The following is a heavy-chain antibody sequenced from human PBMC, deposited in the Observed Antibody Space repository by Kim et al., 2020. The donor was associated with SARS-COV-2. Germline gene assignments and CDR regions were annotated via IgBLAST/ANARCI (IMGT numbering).Heavy chain of an antibody. CDR1: GFTFSDYY. V-gene: IGHV3-11*01. CDR3: ARALVYTTGWYKGLDV. Sequence: GGSLRLSCAASGFTFSDYYMTWIRQAPGKGLEWVSNIGRSGSAIYYADSVKGRFTISRDNAKNSLYLRMDFLRVEDTAVYYCARALVYTTGWYKGLDVWGPGTSVTVSS. J-gene: IGHJ6*02. D-gene: IGHD6-19*01. CDR2: IGRSGSAI.